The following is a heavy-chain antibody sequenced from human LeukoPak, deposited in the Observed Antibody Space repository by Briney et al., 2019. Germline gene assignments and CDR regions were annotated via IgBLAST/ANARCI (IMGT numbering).Heavy chain of an antibody. CDR3: ARVGCSGGSCYSRGDYYYGMDV. J-gene: IGHJ6*02. Sequence: GGSLRLSCAASGFTFSSYSMNWVRQAPGKGLEWVSSFSSTGSYVRYADSVKGRFTISRDNAKNSLYLQRNSLRAEDTAVYFCARVGCSGGSCYSRGDYYYGMDVWGQGTTVTVSS. V-gene: IGHV3-21*01. D-gene: IGHD2-15*01. CDR1: GFTFSSYS. CDR2: FSSTGSYV.